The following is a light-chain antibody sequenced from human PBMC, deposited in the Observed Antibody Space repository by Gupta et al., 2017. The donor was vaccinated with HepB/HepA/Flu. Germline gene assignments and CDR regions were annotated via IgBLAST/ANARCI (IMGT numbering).Light chain of an antibody. Sequence: QSVLTQPPSASGTPGQRVTLSCSGSSSNIGRNTVNWYQQLPGTAHKLLMYSNNQRPSGIPDRFSGSRSGTSASLAISGLQSEDEADYYCASWDSSLKGWVFGGGTKLTVL. V-gene: IGLV1-44*01. J-gene: IGLJ3*02. CDR2: SNN. CDR1: SSNIGRNT. CDR3: ASWDSSLKGWV.